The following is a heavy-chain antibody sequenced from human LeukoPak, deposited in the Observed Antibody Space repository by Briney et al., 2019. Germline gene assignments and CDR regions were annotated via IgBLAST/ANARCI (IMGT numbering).Heavy chain of an antibody. Sequence: GRSLRLSCAASGFTFDDYAMHWVRQAPGKGLEWVSGISWNSGSIGYADSVKGRFTISRDNPKNTLYLQMNSLRAEDTAVYYCARDGVAYYYYGMDVWGQGTTVTVSS. CDR3: ARDGVAYYYYGMDV. CDR1: GFTFDDYA. V-gene: IGHV3-9*01. CDR2: ISWNSGSI. J-gene: IGHJ6*02.